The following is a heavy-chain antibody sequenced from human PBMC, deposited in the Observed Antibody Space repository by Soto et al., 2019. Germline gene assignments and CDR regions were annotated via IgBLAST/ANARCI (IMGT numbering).Heavy chain of an antibody. CDR2: LTPSGDST. D-gene: IGHD4-17*01. CDR1: GFTFSTYA. Sequence: GGSLRLSCVASGFTFSTYAMNWVRQAPGKGLEWVSALTPSGDSTYYADSVKGRFTISRDNSMSALYLQMNSLRVEDTAVYYCAHPRGYGVFDAYDIWGQGTMVTVSS. CDR3: AHPRGYGVFDAYDI. J-gene: IGHJ3*02. V-gene: IGHV3-23*01.